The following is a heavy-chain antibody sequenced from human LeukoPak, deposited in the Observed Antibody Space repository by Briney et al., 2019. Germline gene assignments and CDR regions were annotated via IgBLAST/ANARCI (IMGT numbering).Heavy chain of an antibody. D-gene: IGHD6-13*01. V-gene: IGHV1-2*02. CDR1: GYTFTGYY. CDR3: ARAPSSGWSGYYFDY. Sequence: GASVKVSCKASGYTFTGYYLHWVRQAPGQGLEWMGWLNPNSGGTNYAQKLQGRVTMTRDASISTAYMEGSRLRSDDTAVYYCARAPSSGWSGYYFDYWGQGTLVTVSS. CDR2: LNPNSGGT. J-gene: IGHJ4*02.